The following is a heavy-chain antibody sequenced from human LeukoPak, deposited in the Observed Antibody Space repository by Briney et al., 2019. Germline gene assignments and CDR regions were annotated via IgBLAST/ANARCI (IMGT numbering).Heavy chain of an antibody. Sequence: SETLSLTCAVYGGSFSGYYWSWIRQPPGKGLEWIGEINHSGSTNYNPSLKSRVTISVDKSKNQFSLKLSSVTAADTAVYYCASSGYYYYDSSGYYYFDYWGQGTLVTVSS. CDR3: ASSGYYYYDSSGYYYFDY. J-gene: IGHJ4*02. V-gene: IGHV4-34*01. CDR1: GGSFSGYY. CDR2: INHSGST. D-gene: IGHD3-22*01.